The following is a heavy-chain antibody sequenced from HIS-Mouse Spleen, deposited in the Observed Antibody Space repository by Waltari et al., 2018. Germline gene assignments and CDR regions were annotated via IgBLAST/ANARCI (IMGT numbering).Heavy chain of an antibody. D-gene: IGHD2-15*01. J-gene: IGHJ4*02. CDR1: GGSISSSSYY. CDR3: ASGVVVAATAVHFDY. Sequence: QLQLQESGPGLVKPSETLSLTCTVSGGSISSSSYYWGWIRQPPGKGLEWIGGIYYSGSTYYNPSLKGRVTIAVDTSKHQFSLKLSSVTAADTAVYYCASGVVVAATAVHFDYWGQGTLVTVSS. V-gene: IGHV4-39*07. CDR2: IYYSGST.